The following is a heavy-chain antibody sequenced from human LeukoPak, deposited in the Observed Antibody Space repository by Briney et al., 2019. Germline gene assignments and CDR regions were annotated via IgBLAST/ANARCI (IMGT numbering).Heavy chain of an antibody. CDR2: INHSGST. D-gene: IGHD2-15*01. CDR3: ARHIYCSGGSCYSRPFDP. V-gene: IGHV4-39*01. J-gene: IGHJ5*02. Sequence: SETLSLTCTVSGGSISSSSYYWGWIRQPPGKGLEWIGEINHSGSTNYNPSLKSRVTISVDTSKNQFSLKLSSVTAADTAVYYCARHIYCSGGSCYSRPFDPWGQGTLVTVSS. CDR1: GGSISSSSYY.